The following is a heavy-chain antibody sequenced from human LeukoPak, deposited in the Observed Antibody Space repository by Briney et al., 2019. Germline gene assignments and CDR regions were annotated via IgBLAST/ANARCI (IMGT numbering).Heavy chain of an antibody. CDR1: GFTFSIYA. J-gene: IGHJ4*02. V-gene: IGHV3-23*01. CDR3: ARGIASHDFFSRGE. D-gene: IGHD2-21*01. CDR2: IGDSDGRT. Sequence: GGSLRLSCAASGFTFSIYAMTWVRQAPGKGLEWVSGIGDSDGRTYYADSVRGRFTISRDNSENTLYLQMNTLRVDDTAMYYCARGIASHDFFSRGEWGQGTLVTVSS.